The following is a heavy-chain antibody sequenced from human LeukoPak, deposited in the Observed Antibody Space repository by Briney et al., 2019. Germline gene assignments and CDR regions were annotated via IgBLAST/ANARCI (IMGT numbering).Heavy chain of an antibody. J-gene: IGHJ4*02. D-gene: IGHD6-13*01. CDR1: GFTFSSYA. Sequence: GGSLRLSCAASGFTFSSYAMSWVRQAPGKGLEWVSAISGSGGSTYYAGSVKGRFTISRDNSKNTLYLQMNSLRAEDTAVYYCAKGSVPYSSSWLFYFDYWGQGTLVTVSS. CDR2: ISGSGGST. V-gene: IGHV3-23*01. CDR3: AKGSVPYSSSWLFYFDY.